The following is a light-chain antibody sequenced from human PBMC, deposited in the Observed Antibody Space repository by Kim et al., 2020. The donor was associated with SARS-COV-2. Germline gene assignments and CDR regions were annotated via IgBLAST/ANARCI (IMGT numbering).Light chain of an antibody. CDR3: AAWDDRLNGVV. J-gene: IGLJ2*01. CDR1: STNIGRNT. CDR2: TNN. Sequence: VTSSCSGSSTNIGRNTANWYQQLPGTAPKLLIYTNNQRPSGVPDRFSGSKSGTSASLAISGLQSEDEADYYCAAWDDRLNGVVFGGGTKLTVL. V-gene: IGLV1-44*01.